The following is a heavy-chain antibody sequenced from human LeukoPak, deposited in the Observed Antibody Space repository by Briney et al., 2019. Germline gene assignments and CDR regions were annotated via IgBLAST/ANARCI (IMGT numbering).Heavy chain of an antibody. CDR1: GFPFSSYA. V-gene: IGHV3-23*01. CDR3: TRVAQSGPTGWFDP. J-gene: IGHJ5*02. D-gene: IGHD3-10*01. CDR2: ISSSDGST. Sequence: GGSLRLSCAASGFPFSSYAMSWVRQAPGKGLEWVSAISSSDGSTYYADSVKGRFTISRDNPGNVVYLQMDSLRAEDTAVYYCTRVAQSGPTGWFDPWGQGTLVTVSS.